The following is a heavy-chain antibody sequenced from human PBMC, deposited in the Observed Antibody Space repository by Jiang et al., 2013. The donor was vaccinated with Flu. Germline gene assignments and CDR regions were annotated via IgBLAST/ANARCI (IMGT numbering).Heavy chain of an antibody. CDR1: GDSVSSNSAA. CDR3: AALRVVGVPIGEDPFDY. CDR2: TYYRSKWYN. V-gene: IGHV6-1*01. J-gene: IGHJ4*02. Sequence: QTLSLTCAISGDSVSSNSAAWNWIRQSPSRGLEWLGRTYYRSKWYNDYAVSVKSRISINPDTSKNQFSLQLNSVTPEDTAVYYCAALRVVGVPIGEDPFDYWGQGTLVTVSS. D-gene: IGHD1-26*01.